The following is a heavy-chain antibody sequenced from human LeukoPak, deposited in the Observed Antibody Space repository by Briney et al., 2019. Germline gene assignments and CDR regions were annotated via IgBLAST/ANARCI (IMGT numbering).Heavy chain of an antibody. Sequence: PGGPLRLSWPASGFIVSSNKMSWFRKAQGKGLEWLSVIYTGGSTYYADSVKGRFTISRDNSKNTLYLQMDSLRAEDTAVYYCARYYGDKGSFDIWGQGTMVTVSS. J-gene: IGHJ3*02. V-gene: IGHV3-66*02. CDR1: GFIVSSNK. CDR3: ARYYGDKGSFDI. CDR2: IYTGGST. D-gene: IGHD4-17*01.